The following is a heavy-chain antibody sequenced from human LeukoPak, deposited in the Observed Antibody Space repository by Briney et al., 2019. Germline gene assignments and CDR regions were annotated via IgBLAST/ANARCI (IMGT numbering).Heavy chain of an antibody. CDR3: ARSLRYYDSTGYYYFDS. CDR1: GGSISSSSYY. Sequence: PSETLSLTCTVSGGSISSSSYYWGWIRQPPGKGLEWIGSIYYSGSTYYNPSLKSRVTISVDTSKNQFSLKLSSVTAADTAVYYCARSLRYYDSTGYYYFDSWGQGTLVTVSS. V-gene: IGHV4-39*07. CDR2: IYYSGST. D-gene: IGHD3-22*01. J-gene: IGHJ4*02.